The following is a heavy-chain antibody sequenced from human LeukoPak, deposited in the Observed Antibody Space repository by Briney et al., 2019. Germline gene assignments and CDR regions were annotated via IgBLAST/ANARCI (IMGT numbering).Heavy chain of an antibody. V-gene: IGHV3-23*01. Sequence: PGGSLRLSCAASGFTFSSYAMSWVRQAPGKGLGWVSAISGSGGSTYYADSVKGRVTISRDNSKNTLYLQMTSLRAEDTAVYYCAKADSHAWLSPFFDYWGQGTLVTVSS. CDR2: ISGSGGST. CDR3: AKADSHAWLSPFFDY. D-gene: IGHD5-12*01. CDR1: GFTFSSYA. J-gene: IGHJ4*02.